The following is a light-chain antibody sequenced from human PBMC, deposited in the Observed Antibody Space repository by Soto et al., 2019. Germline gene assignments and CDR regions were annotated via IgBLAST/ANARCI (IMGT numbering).Light chain of an antibody. J-gene: IGLJ3*02. CDR2: MNN. CDR3: VAWDDNLSSRV. Sequence: QSVLTQPPSLSGTPGQTVTISCIGSRSNIGSAIVHWYQQLPGTAPKHLIYMNNQRPSGVPDRFSGSKSGTSASLVITGLRPEDEGDYYCVAWDDNLSSRVFGGGTQLTVL. V-gene: IGLV1-47*01. CDR1: RSNIGSAI.